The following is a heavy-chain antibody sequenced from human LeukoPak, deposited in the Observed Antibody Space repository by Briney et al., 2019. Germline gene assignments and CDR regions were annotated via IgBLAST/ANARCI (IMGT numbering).Heavy chain of an antibody. V-gene: IGHV4-59*01. CDR2: IYYSGST. J-gene: IGHJ4*02. CDR1: GGSIGSYY. Sequence: SETLSLTCTVSGGSIGSYYWSWIRQPPGKGLEWIGYIYYSGSTNYNPSLKSRVTISVDTSKNQFSLKLSSVTAADTAVYYCARADIVVVPAAFFDYWGQGTLVTVSS. CDR3: ARADIVVVPAAFFDY. D-gene: IGHD2-2*01.